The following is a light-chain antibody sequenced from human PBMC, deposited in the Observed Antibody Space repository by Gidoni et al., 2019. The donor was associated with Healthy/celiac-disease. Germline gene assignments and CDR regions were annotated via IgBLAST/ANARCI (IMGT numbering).Light chain of an antibody. CDR2: GAA. CDR1: QSVSSSY. J-gene: IGKJ3*01. Sequence: EIVLTQSPGTLSLSPGDRATLSCRASQSVSSSYLAWYQQKPGQAPRLLIYGAASRAPGIPDRFIGSGSVTDFTLTISRLEPEAFAVYYCQQYGSSPFTFGPGTKVDIK. CDR3: QQYGSSPFT. V-gene: IGKV3-20*01.